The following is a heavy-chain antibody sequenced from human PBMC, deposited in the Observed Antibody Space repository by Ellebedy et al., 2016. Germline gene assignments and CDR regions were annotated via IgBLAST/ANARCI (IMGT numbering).Heavy chain of an antibody. V-gene: IGHV4-34*01. CDR1: GGSFSGYY. CDR3: ARVVAGDFDY. J-gene: IGHJ4*02. Sequence: SETLSLXXAVYGGSFSGYYWSWIRQPPGKGLEWIGEINHSGSTNYNPSLKSRVTISVDTSKNQFSLKLSSVTAADTAVYYCARVVAGDFDYWGQGTLVTVSS. CDR2: INHSGST. D-gene: IGHD6-19*01.